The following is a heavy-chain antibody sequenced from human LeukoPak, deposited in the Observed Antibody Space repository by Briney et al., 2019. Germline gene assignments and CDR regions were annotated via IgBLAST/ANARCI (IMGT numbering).Heavy chain of an antibody. J-gene: IGHJ4*02. V-gene: IGHV3-48*01. Sequence: GGSLRLSCAVSGLNFRSYSMNWVRQAPGKGLGWVSYISSLSGTIYYADSVEGRFTISRDNAKNSLYLQMNSLRVEDTATYYCARDQGGAVSYWGQGTLVIVSS. D-gene: IGHD3-16*01. CDR3: ARDQGGAVSY. CDR1: GLNFRSYS. CDR2: ISSLSGTI.